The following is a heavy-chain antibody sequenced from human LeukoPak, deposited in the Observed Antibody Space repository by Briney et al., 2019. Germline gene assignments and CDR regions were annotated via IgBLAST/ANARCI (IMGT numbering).Heavy chain of an antibody. CDR3: ARDMRALYYFDY. Sequence: GGSLRLSCAASGFTFSSYAMYWVRQAPGKGLEWVSSISSSSSYIYYADSVKGRFTISRDNAKNSLYLQMNSLRAEDTAVYYCARDMRALYYFDYWGQGTLVTVSS. V-gene: IGHV3-21*01. CDR1: GFTFSSYA. J-gene: IGHJ4*02. CDR2: ISSSSSYI.